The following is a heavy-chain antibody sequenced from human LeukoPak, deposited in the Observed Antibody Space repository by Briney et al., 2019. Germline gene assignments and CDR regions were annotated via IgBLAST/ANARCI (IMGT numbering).Heavy chain of an antibody. J-gene: IGHJ6*02. CDR1: GFTFSSYS. CDR3: TTEGNSEPYYYYYGMDV. V-gene: IGHV3-48*01. D-gene: IGHD4-23*01. CDR2: ISSSSSTI. Sequence: GGSLRPSCAASGFTFSSYSMNWVRQAPGKGLEWVSYISSSSSTIYYADSVKGRFTISRDNAKNSLYLQMNSLRAEDTAVYYCTTEGNSEPYYYYYGMDVWGQGTTVTVSS.